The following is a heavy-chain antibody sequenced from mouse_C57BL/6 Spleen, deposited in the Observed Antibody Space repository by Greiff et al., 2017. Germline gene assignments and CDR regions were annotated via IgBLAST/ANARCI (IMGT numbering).Heavy chain of an antibody. Sequence: EVQLQQSGPELVKPGASVKMSCKASGYTFTDYNMHWVKQSHGKSLEWIGYINPNNGGTSYNQKFKGKATLTVNKSSSTAYMELRSLTSEDSAVYYCARGDGSSYRAWFAYWGQGTLVTVSA. D-gene: IGHD1-1*01. CDR2: INPNNGGT. CDR1: GYTFTDYN. CDR3: ARGDGSSYRAWFAY. V-gene: IGHV1-22*01. J-gene: IGHJ3*01.